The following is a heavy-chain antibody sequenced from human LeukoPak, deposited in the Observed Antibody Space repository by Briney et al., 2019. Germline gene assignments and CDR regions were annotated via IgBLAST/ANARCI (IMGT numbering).Heavy chain of an antibody. J-gene: IGHJ4*02. V-gene: IGHV2-70*11. CDR3: ARILIAPAGTIPLDY. CDR1: GFSLSTSGMC. D-gene: IGHD6-13*01. Sequence: ESGPTLVNPTQTLTLTCTFSGFSLSTSGMCVSWIRQPPGKALEWLARIDWDDDKYYSTSLKTTLTISKDTSKNQVVLTMTNMDPVDTATYYCARILIAPAGTIPLDYWGQGTLVTVSS. CDR2: IDWDDDK.